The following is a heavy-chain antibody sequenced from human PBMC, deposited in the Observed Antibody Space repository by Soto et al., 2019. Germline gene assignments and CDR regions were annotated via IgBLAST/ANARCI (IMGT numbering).Heavy chain of an antibody. V-gene: IGHV4-61*01. D-gene: IGHD3-3*01. CDR2: IYYSGST. J-gene: IGHJ4*02. CDR1: GGSVSSGSYY. CDR3: AREPGDFWSGYYLDY. Sequence: PSETLSLTCTVSGGSVSSGSYYWSWIRQPPGKGLEWIGYIYYSGSTNYNPSLKSRVTISVDTSKNQFSLKLSSVTAADTAVYYCAREPGDFWSGYYLDYWGQGTLVTVS.